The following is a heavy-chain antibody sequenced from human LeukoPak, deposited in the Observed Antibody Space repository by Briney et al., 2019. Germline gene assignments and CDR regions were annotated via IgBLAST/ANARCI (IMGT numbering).Heavy chain of an antibody. J-gene: IGHJ6*02. CDR2: TNLNSGNT. CDR3: ARGYASDV. D-gene: IGHD2-8*01. Sequence: WASVKVSCKASGHTFSNFDINWVRQATGQGLEWMGWTNLNSGNTGYAQKFQGRVTMTRDTSVITAYMELSSLRSEDTAVYYCARGYASDVWGQGTTVTVSS. CDR1: GHTFSNFD. V-gene: IGHV1-8*01.